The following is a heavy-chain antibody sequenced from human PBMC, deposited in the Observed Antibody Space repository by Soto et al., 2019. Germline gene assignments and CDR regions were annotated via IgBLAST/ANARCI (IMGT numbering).Heavy chain of an antibody. Sequence: SVKVSCKASGGTFNTYPFSWVRQAPGQGLEWMGSILPIMGSVNYAHDFRGRLSITADPSTTTAYMELTSLTSHDTAIYYCARIPRYSYPTSDPLDNWGQGTLVTVSS. CDR2: ILPIMGSV. J-gene: IGHJ4*02. CDR1: GGTFNTYP. CDR3: ARIPRYSYPTSDPLDN. V-gene: IGHV1-69*13. D-gene: IGHD2-15*01.